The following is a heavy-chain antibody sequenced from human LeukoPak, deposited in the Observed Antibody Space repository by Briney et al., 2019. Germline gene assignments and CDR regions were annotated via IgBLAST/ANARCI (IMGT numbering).Heavy chain of an antibody. CDR1: RLTFSNYA. D-gene: IGHD3-3*01. V-gene: IGHV3-21*01. CDR3: ARVYSTIFGVVRNWFDP. Sequence: GGSLRLSCAASRLTFSNYAMNWVRQAPGKGLEWVSSISSSSSYIYYADSVKGRFTISRDNAKNSLYLQMNSLRAEDTAVYYCARVYSTIFGVVRNWFDPWGQGTLVTVSS. J-gene: IGHJ5*02. CDR2: ISSSSSYI.